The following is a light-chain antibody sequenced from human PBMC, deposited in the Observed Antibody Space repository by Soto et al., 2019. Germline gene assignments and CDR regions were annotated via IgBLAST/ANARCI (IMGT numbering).Light chain of an antibody. J-gene: IGLJ1*01. V-gene: IGLV1-44*01. CDR2: TND. Sequence: QSVLTQPPSASGTPGERVTISCYGSSSNMGSNTVHWFQQFPGTAPRLLISTNDQRPSGVPDRFIGSNSGTSASLAISGLQFEDEADYYCAVWDDRLNGHVFGTGTKVT. CDR1: SSNMGSNT. CDR3: AVWDDRLNGHV.